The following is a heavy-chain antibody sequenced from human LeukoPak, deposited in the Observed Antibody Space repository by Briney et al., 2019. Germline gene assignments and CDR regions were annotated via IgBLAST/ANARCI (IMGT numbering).Heavy chain of an antibody. Sequence: ASVKVSCKASGGTFSSYAISWVRQAPGQGLEWMGGIIPIFGTANYAQKFQGRVTITTDESTSTAYMELSSLRSEDTAVYYCARDGGVVPAAIPIPYYYYYYMDVWGKGTTVTVSS. CDR3: ARDGGVVPAAIPIPYYYYYYMDV. V-gene: IGHV1-69*05. J-gene: IGHJ6*03. D-gene: IGHD2-2*02. CDR1: GGTFSSYA. CDR2: IIPIFGTA.